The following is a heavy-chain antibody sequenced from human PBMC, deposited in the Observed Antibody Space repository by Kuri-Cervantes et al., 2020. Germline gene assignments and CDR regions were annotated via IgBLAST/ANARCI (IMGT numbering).Heavy chain of an antibody. CDR2: IDWDDDK. V-gene: IGHV2-70*20. D-gene: IGHD6-13*01. Sequence: SGPTLVKPTQTLTLTCTFSGLSLSTSGMCVSWVRQPPGKALEWLALIDWDDDKYYSTSLKTRLTISKDTSKSQVVLTMTNMDPVDTATYYCARMEGSSSWPYYYYYYYMDVWGKGTTVTVSS. J-gene: IGHJ6*03. CDR3: ARMEGSSSWPYYYYYYYMDV. CDR1: GLSLSTSGMC.